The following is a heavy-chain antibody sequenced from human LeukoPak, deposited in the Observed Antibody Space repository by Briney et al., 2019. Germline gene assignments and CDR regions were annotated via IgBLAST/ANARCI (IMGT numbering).Heavy chain of an antibody. D-gene: IGHD5-12*01. CDR3: ARASSGYDPYFDY. J-gene: IGHJ4*02. Sequence: GGSLRLSCAASGFTFSSYAMHWVRQAPGKGLEWVAVISYDGSSKYYADSVKGRFTISRDNSKNTLYLQMNSLRAEDTAVYYCARASSGYDPYFDYWGQGTLVTVSS. V-gene: IGHV3-30*04. CDR1: GFTFSSYA. CDR2: ISYDGSSK.